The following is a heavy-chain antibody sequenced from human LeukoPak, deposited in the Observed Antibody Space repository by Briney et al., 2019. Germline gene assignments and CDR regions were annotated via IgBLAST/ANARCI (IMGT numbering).Heavy chain of an antibody. D-gene: IGHD6-19*01. Sequence: QTGGSLRLSCAASGFTFSNYWMNWVRQAPGKGLEWVANIKQDGSEQYYVDSVKGRVTISRDNTKNSLYLQMNSLRAEDTAVYYCARALGSGSAQWGQGTLVTVSS. CDR1: GFTFSNYW. CDR3: ARALGSGSAQ. J-gene: IGHJ1*01. V-gene: IGHV3-7*04. CDR2: IKQDGSEQ.